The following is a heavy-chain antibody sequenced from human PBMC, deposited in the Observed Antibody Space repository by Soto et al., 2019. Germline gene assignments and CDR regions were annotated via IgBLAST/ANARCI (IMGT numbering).Heavy chain of an antibody. V-gene: IGHV3-53*01. CDR1: GFTVSGNY. J-gene: IGHJ4*02. CDR3: AILSN. Sequence: GGSLRLSCAASGFTVSGNYMNWVRRAPGKGLEWLSIIYSDGTTYYADSVKGRFTISRDNFKNTLYPQMNNLRAEDTAVYYCAILSNWGQGTLVTVSS. CDR2: IYSDGTT. D-gene: IGHD6-6*01.